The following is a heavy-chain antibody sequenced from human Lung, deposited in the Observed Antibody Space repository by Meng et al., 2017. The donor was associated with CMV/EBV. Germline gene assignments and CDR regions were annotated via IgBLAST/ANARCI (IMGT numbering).Heavy chain of an antibody. CDR2: IRSKAYGGTT. Sequence: GGSLRLSXTASGFTFGDYAMSWVRQAPGKGLEWVGFIRSKAYGGTTEYAASVKGRFTISRDDSKSIAYLQMNSLKTEDTAVYYCTRYSSGWSLADPWGQGTLVTVSS. CDR1: GFTFGDYA. CDR3: TRYSSGWSLADP. D-gene: IGHD6-19*01. J-gene: IGHJ5*02. V-gene: IGHV3-49*04.